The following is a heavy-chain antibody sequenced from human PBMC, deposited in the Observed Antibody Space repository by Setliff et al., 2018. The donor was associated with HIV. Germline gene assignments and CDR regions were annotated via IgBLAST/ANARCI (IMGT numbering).Heavy chain of an antibody. J-gene: IGHJ6*03. D-gene: IGHD6-13*01. Sequence: LSLTCTVSGGSISSGGYYWSWIRQHPGKGLEWIGYIYYSGSTYYNPSLKSRVTISVDTSKNQFSLKLSSVTAADTAVYYCARSQGSATYYYYYYMDVWGKGTTVTVSS. CDR1: GGSISSGGYY. CDR2: IYYSGST. CDR3: ARSQGSATYYYYYYMDV. V-gene: IGHV4-31*03.